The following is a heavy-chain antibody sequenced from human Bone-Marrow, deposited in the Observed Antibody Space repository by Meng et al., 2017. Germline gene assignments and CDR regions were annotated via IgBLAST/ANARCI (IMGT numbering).Heavy chain of an antibody. CDR1: GGSISSGGYY. CDR3: AREASPEYYFDY. CDR2: IYYSGST. D-gene: IGHD1-14*01. Sequence: VQVQESGPGLVKPSQTLSLPCTVSGGSISSGGYYWSWIRQHPGKGLEWIGYIYYSGSTYYNPSLKSLVTVSVDTSKNQFSLKLSSVTAADTAVYYCAREASPEYYFDYWGQGTLVTVSS. V-gene: IGHV4-31*01. J-gene: IGHJ4*02.